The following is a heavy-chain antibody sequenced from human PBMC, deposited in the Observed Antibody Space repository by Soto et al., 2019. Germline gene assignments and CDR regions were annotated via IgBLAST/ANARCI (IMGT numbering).Heavy chain of an antibody. D-gene: IGHD6-6*01. CDR3: ARDMGHSSSSTYGMDV. J-gene: IGHJ6*02. Sequence: PGGSLRLSCAASRFSFSDYYMSWIRQAPGKGLEWISYISSRSSYTNYAEFVKGRFTISRDNAKKTLYLQMNDLRVDDTDIYYCARDMGHSSSSTYGMDVWGQGTAVTVSS. CDR1: RFSFSDYY. V-gene: IGHV3-11*06. CDR2: ISSRSSYT.